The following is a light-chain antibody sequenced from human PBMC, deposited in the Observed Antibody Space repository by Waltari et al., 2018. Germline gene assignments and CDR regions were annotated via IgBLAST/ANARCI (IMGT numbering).Light chain of an antibody. CDR3: QHYGDSPPGT. J-gene: IGKJ2*02. V-gene: IGKV3-20*01. Sequence: EIVLTQSPGTLSLSPGERATLSCRASQSISSSFLAWYQQKPGQAPRLLISGASSRATGIPDRFSGSGSETDFTLTISGLEPEDLAVYYCQHYGDSPPGTFGQGTKLEIK. CDR1: QSISSSF. CDR2: GAS.